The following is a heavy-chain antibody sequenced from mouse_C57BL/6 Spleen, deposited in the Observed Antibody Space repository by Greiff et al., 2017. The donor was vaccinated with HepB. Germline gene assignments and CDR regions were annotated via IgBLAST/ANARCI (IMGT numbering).Heavy chain of an antibody. Sequence: VQLQQSGAELVKPGASVKLSCKASGYTFTEYTIHWVKQRSGQGLEWIGWFYPGSGSIKYNEKFKDKATLTADKSSSTVYMELSRLTSEDSAVDFCARHEGGLDDDVSWFAYWGQGTLVTVSA. CDR3: ARHEGGLDDDVSWFAY. J-gene: IGHJ3*01. D-gene: IGHD2-4*01. CDR2: FYPGSGSI. V-gene: IGHV1-62-2*01. CDR1: GYTFTEYT.